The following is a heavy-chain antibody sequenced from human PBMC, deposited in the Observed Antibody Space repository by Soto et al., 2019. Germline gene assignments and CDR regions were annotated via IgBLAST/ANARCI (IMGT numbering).Heavy chain of an antibody. J-gene: IGHJ4*02. CDR2: IRNKANSYAT. CDR1: CFTFSGSS. CDR3: IRHSPEDMIRT. Sequence: XGSLRISCSASCFTFSGSSVHWVRQASGKGLEWVGRIRNKANSYATAYAASVRGRFTISRDDSKNTAFLQMNSLNTEDTAVYYCIRHSPEDMIRTWGQGTLVTVPS. V-gene: IGHV3-73*01. D-gene: IGHD2-15*01.